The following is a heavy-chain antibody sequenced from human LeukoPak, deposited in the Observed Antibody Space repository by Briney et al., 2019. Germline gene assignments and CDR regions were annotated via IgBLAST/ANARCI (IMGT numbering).Heavy chain of an antibody. CDR3: AKDPGYQVVYCFDY. CDR1: GFTFSSYS. D-gene: IGHD2-2*01. Sequence: PGGSLRLSCAASGFTFSSYSMSWVRQAPGKGLEWVSGISGSGGSTDYADSVEGRFTISRDNSKNTLYLQMNSLRVEDTAVYYCAKDPGYQVVYCFDYWGQGTLVTVSS. CDR2: ISGSGGST. J-gene: IGHJ4*02. V-gene: IGHV3-23*01.